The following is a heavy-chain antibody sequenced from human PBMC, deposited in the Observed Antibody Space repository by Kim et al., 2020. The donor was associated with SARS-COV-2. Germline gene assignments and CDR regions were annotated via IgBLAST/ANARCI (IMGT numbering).Heavy chain of an antibody. D-gene: IGHD3-22*01. CDR1: TFTFSNYW. V-gene: IGHV3-7*01. J-gene: IGHJ4*02. CDR3: ARVRLEGKSGYRAVDQ. Sequence: GGSLRLSCVVSTFTFSNYWMSWVRQAPGKGLEWVANIKQDGNVENYVDSVKGRFTISRDNAKNSLYLQMNSLRTEDTAVYYCARVRLEGKSGYRAVDQWGQGTLVTVSS. CDR2: IKQDGNVE.